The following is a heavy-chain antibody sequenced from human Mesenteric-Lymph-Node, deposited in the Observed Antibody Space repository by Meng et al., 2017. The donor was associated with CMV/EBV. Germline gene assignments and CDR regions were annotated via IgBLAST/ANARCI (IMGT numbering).Heavy chain of an antibody. CDR1: GFTFSNYE. CDR3: ARRGAYDFWSGLGVRDYYYYGMDV. V-gene: IGHV3-48*03. D-gene: IGHD3-3*01. Sequence: GESLKISCVASGFTFSNYEMNWVRQAPGKGLEWLSYISVSSRTLYYADSVKGRFTISRDDAKNSLYLQMNSLRAEDTAVYYCARRGAYDFWSGLGVRDYYYYGMDVWGQGTTVTVSS. CDR2: ISVSSRTL. J-gene: IGHJ6*02.